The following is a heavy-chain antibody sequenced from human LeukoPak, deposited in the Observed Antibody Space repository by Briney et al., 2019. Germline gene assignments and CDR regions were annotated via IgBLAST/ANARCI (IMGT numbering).Heavy chain of an antibody. CDR1: GGSFSDDY. CDR2: INHSRST. CDR3: ARGLDNWNVYIFDY. J-gene: IGHJ4*02. Sequence: PSETLSLTCAVYGGSFSDDYWSWIRQPPGKGLEWIGEINHSRSTKYNPSLKNRVTISVDTSKNQFSLKLSSVTAADTAVYYCARGLDNWNVYIFDYWGLGTLVTVSS. V-gene: IGHV4-34*01. D-gene: IGHD1-20*01.